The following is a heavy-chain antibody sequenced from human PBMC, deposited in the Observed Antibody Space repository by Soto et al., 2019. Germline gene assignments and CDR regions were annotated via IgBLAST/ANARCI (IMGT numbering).Heavy chain of an antibody. Sequence: QVQLVESGGGLVKPGGSLRLSCAASGFTFSDYYMSWIRQAPGKGLEWVSSISNSGRTIYYTDSVKGRVTISRDNAKNSLYLEMNNLRAEDTTVYYCARAVRTNSCCTWDFWGQGTLVTVSS. CDR2: ISNSGRTI. D-gene: IGHD2-2*01. V-gene: IGHV3-11*01. CDR1: GFTFSDYY. J-gene: IGHJ4*02. CDR3: ARAVRTNSCCTWDF.